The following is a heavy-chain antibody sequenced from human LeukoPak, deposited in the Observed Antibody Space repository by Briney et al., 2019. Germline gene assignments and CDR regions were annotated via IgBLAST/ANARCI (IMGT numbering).Heavy chain of an antibody. J-gene: IGHJ4*02. CDR2: ISYDGRNI. Sequence: GGSLRLSCAASGFTFNNYGMHWVRQAPGKGLEWVAVISYDGRNIHYPDSVKGRFTISRDISTDTLWLQMDSLRTEDTAVYYCANGGYSYGSDFDYWGQGTLVTVSS. D-gene: IGHD5-18*01. CDR1: GFTFNNYG. CDR3: ANGGYSYGSDFDY. V-gene: IGHV3-30*18.